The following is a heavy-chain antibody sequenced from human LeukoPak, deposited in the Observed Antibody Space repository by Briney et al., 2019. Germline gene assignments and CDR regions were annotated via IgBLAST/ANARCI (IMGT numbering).Heavy chain of an antibody. CDR1: GGSISSGDYY. CDR2: IYYSGST. V-gene: IGHV4-30-4*01. CDR3: ARATYFDWLSIDY. J-gene: IGHJ4*02. Sequence: SQTLSLTCTVSGGSISSGDYYWSWIRQPPGKGLERIGYIYYSGSTYYNPSLKSRVTISVDTSKNQFSLKLSSVTAADTAVYYCARATYFDWLSIDYWGQGTLVTVSS. D-gene: IGHD3-9*01.